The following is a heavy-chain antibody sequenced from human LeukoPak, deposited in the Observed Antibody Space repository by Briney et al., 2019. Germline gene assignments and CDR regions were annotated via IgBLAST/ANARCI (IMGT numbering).Heavy chain of an antibody. CDR1: GFTFSSYA. V-gene: IGHV3-64D*06. CDR3: VKGMEDYDILTGVLDV. Sequence: AGGSLRLSCSASGFTFSSYAMHWVRQAPGKGLEYVSAISSNGGSTYYADSVKGRFTISRDNSKNTLYLQVSSLRAEDTAVYYCVKGMEDYDILTGVLDVWGQGTTVTVSS. D-gene: IGHD3-9*01. J-gene: IGHJ6*02. CDR2: ISSNGGST.